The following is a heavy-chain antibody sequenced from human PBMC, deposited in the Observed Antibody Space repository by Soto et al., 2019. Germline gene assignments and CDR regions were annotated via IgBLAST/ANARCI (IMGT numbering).Heavy chain of an antibody. CDR2: ISYEGSNT. Sequence: GGSLRLSCVASGLTFGTYAIYWVRQAPGKGLQWVALISYEGSNTYYADSVKGRFTISRDNSKNTLYLEMNTLRPEDTAVYYCARVTPGNNLYYFSGLDVWGQGTSVTVSS. D-gene: IGHD1-1*01. J-gene: IGHJ6*02. V-gene: IGHV3-30-3*01. CDR3: ARVTPGNNLYYFSGLDV. CDR1: GLTFGTYA.